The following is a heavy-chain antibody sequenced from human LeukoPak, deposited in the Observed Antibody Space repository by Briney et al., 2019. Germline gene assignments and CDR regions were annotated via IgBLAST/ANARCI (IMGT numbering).Heavy chain of an antibody. CDR3: ANRPLDY. J-gene: IGHJ4*02. CDR1: GFSFGTYA. CDR2: VSATGGRT. Sequence: PGGSLRLSCAASGFSFGTYAMSWVRQAPGKGLEWVSAVSATGGRTFYADSVEGRFTISRDNSKNTIYLQMSSLRAEDTAVYYCANRPLDYWGQGTLVTVSS. V-gene: IGHV3-23*01.